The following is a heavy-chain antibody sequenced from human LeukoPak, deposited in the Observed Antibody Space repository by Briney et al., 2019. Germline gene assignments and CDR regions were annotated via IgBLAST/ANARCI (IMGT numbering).Heavy chain of an antibody. D-gene: IGHD4-23*01. CDR3: AREGATVVTRDRYFDL. Sequence: ASVKVSCKASGYTFTSYGISWVRQAPGQGLEWMGWISAYNGNTNYAQKLQGRVTMTTDTSTSTAYMELRSLRSDDTAVYYCAREGATVVTRDRYFDLWGRGTLVTVSS. CDR1: GYTFTSYG. CDR2: ISAYNGNT. J-gene: IGHJ2*01. V-gene: IGHV1-18*01.